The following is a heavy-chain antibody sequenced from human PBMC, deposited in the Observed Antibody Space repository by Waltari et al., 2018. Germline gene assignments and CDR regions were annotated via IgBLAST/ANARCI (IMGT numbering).Heavy chain of an antibody. Sequence: QVQLAQSGAEVKKPGSSLKVSCKASGGSFSSYAISWVRQVPGQGLEWMGGINPIFRTPNYAQKFLNRVTITAEESTNTVYMELRSLRPEDTAVYYCARSPGERWLQMFFDYWGQGTLVTVSS. D-gene: IGHD5-12*01. CDR1: GGSFSSYA. CDR3: ARSPGERWLQMFFDY. V-gene: IGHV1-69*01. J-gene: IGHJ4*02. CDR2: INPIFRTP.